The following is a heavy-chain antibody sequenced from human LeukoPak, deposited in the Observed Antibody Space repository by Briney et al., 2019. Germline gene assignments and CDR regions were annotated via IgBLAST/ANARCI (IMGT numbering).Heavy chain of an antibody. Sequence: ASVKVSCKASGYTFTGYYMHWVRQAPGQGLEWMGWINPNSGGTNYAQKFQGWVTMTRDTSISTAYMELSRLRSDDTAVYYCARALGGYCSSTSCYTGYYYYGMDVWGQGTTVTVSS. CDR1: GYTFTGYY. V-gene: IGHV1-2*04. D-gene: IGHD2-2*02. J-gene: IGHJ6*02. CDR3: ARALGGYCSSTSCYTGYYYYGMDV. CDR2: INPNSGGT.